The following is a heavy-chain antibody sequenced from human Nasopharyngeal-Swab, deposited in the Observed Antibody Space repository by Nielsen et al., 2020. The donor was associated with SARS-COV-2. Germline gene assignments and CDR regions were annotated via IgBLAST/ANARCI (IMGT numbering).Heavy chain of an antibody. J-gene: IGHJ4*02. Sequence: GGSLRLSCAASGFTFSSYAMNWVRQAPGKGLEWVSAISGSDASTYYADSVKGRFTVSRDNSKNTLYLQMNSLRAEDTAVYYCAKWAGGMLLRYFDYWGQGTLVTVSS. CDR2: ISGSDAST. CDR3: AKWAGGMLLRYFDY. CDR1: GFTFSSYA. V-gene: IGHV3-23*01. D-gene: IGHD2-15*01.